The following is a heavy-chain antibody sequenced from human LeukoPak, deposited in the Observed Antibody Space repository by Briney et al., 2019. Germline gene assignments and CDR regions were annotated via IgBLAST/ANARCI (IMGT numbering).Heavy chain of an antibody. Sequence: GGSLRLSCAASGFAFSSYSMNWVRQAPGKGLEWVSYTSSSSSTIYYADSVKGRFTISRDNAKNSLYLQMNSLRAEDTAVYYCARGYHDSSGYYDNYYFDYWGQGTLVTVSS. J-gene: IGHJ4*02. CDR2: TSSSSSTI. V-gene: IGHV3-48*04. CDR3: ARGYHDSSGYYDNYYFDY. CDR1: GFAFSSYS. D-gene: IGHD3-22*01.